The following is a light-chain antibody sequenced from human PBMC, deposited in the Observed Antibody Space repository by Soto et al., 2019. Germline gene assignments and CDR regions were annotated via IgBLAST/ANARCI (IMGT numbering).Light chain of an antibody. CDR2: GAS. V-gene: IGKV1-9*01. CDR1: QGIDSY. CDR3: QQLHSYPLT. Sequence: DIQLTQSPSFLSASVGDRVTITCRASQGIDSYLDWYQQKPGKAPNVLIYGASTLQSGVPSRFSGSGSGTEVTLRMSSLQPEDFVTYYCQQLHSYPLTFGGGTKVRIK. J-gene: IGKJ4*01.